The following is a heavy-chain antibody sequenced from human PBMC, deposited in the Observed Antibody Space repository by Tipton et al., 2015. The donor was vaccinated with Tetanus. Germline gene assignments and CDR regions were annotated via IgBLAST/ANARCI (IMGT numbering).Heavy chain of an antibody. J-gene: IGHJ5*02. CDR3: ARGPRRFSYGFSIHWFDP. CDR1: GGSFSGYY. V-gene: IGHV4-34*01. Sequence: TLSLTCAVYGGSFSGYYWSWIRQPPGKGLEWIGEINHSGSTNYNPSLKSRVTISVDTSKNQFSLKLSSVTAADTAVYYCARGPRRFSYGFSIHWFDPWGHGTLVTVSS. CDR2: INHSGST. D-gene: IGHD5-18*01.